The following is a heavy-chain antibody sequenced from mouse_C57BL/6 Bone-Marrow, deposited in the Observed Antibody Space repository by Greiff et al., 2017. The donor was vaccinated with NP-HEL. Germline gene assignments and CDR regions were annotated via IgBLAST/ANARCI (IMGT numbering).Heavy chain of an antibody. CDR2: IYPRSGNT. D-gene: IGHD1-1*02. Sequence: VQLQQSGAELARPGASVKLSCKASGYTFTSYGISWVKQRTGQGLEWIGEIYPRSGNTYYNEKFKGKATLTADKSSSTAYMELRSLTSEDSAVYFCARLGWWYWYFDVWGTGTTVTVSS. J-gene: IGHJ1*03. V-gene: IGHV1-81*01. CDR3: ARLGWWYWYFDV. CDR1: GYTFTSYG.